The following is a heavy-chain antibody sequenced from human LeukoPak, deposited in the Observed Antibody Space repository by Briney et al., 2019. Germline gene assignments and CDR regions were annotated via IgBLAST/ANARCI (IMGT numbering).Heavy chain of an antibody. V-gene: IGHV3-74*01. CDR2: MNSDGSST. CDR1: GSTFSSYW. CDR3: ASNPIGAVKWQQLPFDY. Sequence: GGSLRLSCAASGSTFSSYWVHWVRQAPGKGLVWVSRMNSDGSSTSYAHSVKGRFTISRDNATNKMSMQMNSLRAEDTAVYYCASNPIGAVKWQQLPFDYWGQGTLVTVSS. J-gene: IGHJ4*02. D-gene: IGHD6-13*01.